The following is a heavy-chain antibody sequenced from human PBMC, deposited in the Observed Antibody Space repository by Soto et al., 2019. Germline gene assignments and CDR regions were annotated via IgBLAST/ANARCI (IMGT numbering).Heavy chain of an antibody. V-gene: IGHV4-30-4*01. Sequence: SETLSLTCTVSGGSISSGDYYLSWIRPPPGKGLEWIGYIYYSGSTNYNPSLKSRVTISVDKSKNQFSLKLSSVTAADTAVYYCARDYMVRGVMRWFDPWGQGTLVTVSS. CDR3: ARDYMVRGVMRWFDP. J-gene: IGHJ5*02. CDR1: GGSISSGDYY. D-gene: IGHD3-10*01. CDR2: IYYSGST.